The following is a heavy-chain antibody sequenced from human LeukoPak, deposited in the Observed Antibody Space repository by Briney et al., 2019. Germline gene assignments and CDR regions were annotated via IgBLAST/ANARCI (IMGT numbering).Heavy chain of an antibody. CDR2: IYYSGST. Sequence: SETLSLTCTVSGGSISSYYWSWIRQPPGKGLEWIGYIYYSGSTNYNPSLKSRVTISVDTSKNQFSLKLSSVTAADTAVYYCAGEILGACSSTSCFPGGEFDPWGQGTLVTVSS. CDR1: GGSISSYY. CDR3: AGEILGACSSTSCFPGGEFDP. D-gene: IGHD2-2*01. J-gene: IGHJ5*02. V-gene: IGHV4-59*01.